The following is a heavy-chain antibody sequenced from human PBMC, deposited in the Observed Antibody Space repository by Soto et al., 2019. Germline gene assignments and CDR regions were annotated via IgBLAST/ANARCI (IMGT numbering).Heavy chain of an antibody. CDR3: ARGGGKSAYYYYGMDV. J-gene: IGHJ6*02. V-gene: IGHV4-34*01. CDR2: INHSGST. Sequence: SETLSLTCAVYGGSFSGYYWSWIRQPPGKGLEWIGEINHSGSTNYNPSLKSRVTISVDTSKNQFSLKLSSVTAADTAVYYCARGGGKSAYYYYGMDVWGQGTTVTVSS. CDR1: GGSFSGYY.